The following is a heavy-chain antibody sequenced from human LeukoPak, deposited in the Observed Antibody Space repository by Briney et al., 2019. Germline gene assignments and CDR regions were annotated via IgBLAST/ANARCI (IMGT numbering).Heavy chain of an antibody. J-gene: IGHJ4*02. V-gene: IGHV4-59*12. CDR1: GGSISSYY. Sequence: SETLSLTCSVSGGSISSYYWSWIRQPPGKGLEWIGYIFYSGRTNYNPSLKSRVTMSVDTSKNQFSLKLSSVTAADTAVYYCARDEEGFDYWGQGTLVTVSS. CDR2: IFYSGRT. CDR3: ARDEEGFDY.